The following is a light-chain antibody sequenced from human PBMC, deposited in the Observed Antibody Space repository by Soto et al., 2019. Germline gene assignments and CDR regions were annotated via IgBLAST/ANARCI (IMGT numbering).Light chain of an antibody. V-gene: IGKV3-11*01. Sequence: TVLTQSPATLSLSPGERATLSCKASQSIGNSLGGFQQKPGQAPRLLIDDAFNRATGIPARFTGRGSGSDFTLTISSLDPEDFGVYYCQQRYNWPLTFGGGTKVEIK. CDR2: DAF. J-gene: IGKJ4*01. CDR1: QSIGNS. CDR3: QQRYNWPLT.